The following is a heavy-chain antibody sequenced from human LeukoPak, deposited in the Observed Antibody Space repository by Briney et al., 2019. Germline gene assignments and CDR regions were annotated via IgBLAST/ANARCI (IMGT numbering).Heavy chain of an antibody. V-gene: IGHV1-69*13. CDR3: ARNEVGDDYYDSSGYYSAFDY. D-gene: IGHD3-22*01. CDR2: IIPIFGTA. J-gene: IGHJ4*02. CDR1: GGTFSSYA. Sequence: SVKVSCKASGGTFSSYAISWVRQAPGQGLEWMGGIIPIFGTANYAQKFQGRVTITADESTSTAYMELSSLRSEDTAVYYCARNEVGDDYYDSSGYYSAFDYWGQGTLVTVSS.